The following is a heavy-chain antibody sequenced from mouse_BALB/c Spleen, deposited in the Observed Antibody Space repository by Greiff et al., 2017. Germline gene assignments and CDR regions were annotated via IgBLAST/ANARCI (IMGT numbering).Heavy chain of an antibody. V-gene: IGHV3-8*02. CDR1: GDSITSGY. D-gene: IGHD2-1*01. CDR2: ISYSGST. J-gene: IGHJ4*01. Sequence: EVQLVESGPSLVKPSQTLSLTCSVTGDSITSGYWNWIRKFPGNKLEYMGYISYSGSTYYNPSLKSRISITRDTSKNQYYLQLNSVTTEDTATYYCAMDGNFTFYAMDYWGQGTSVTVSS. CDR3: AMDGNFTFYAMDY.